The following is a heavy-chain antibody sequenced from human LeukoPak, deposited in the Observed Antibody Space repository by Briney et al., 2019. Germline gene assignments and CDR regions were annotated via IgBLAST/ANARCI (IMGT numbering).Heavy chain of an antibody. D-gene: IGHD3-22*01. CDR2: ISCTGSNI. Sequence: GGSLRLSCAASGFTFSTYEMNWVRQAPGKGLEWVSYISCTGSNIYYADSVKGRFTISRDNAKNSLYLLMNSLRTEDTAVYYCAATYYYDGSGDYWGQGTLVTVSS. J-gene: IGHJ4*02. V-gene: IGHV3-48*03. CDR1: GFTFSTYE. CDR3: AATYYYDGSGDY.